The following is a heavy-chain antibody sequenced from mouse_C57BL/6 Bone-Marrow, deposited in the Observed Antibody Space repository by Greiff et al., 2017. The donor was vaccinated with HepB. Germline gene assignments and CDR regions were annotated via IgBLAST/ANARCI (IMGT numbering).Heavy chain of an antibody. J-gene: IGHJ2*01. V-gene: IGHV1-82*01. CDR3: AYGNSGYFDY. D-gene: IGHD2-1*01. CDR1: GYAFSSSW. CDR2: IYPGAGDT. Sequence: QVQLQQSGPELVKPGASVKISCKASGYAFSSSWMNWVKQRPGRGLEWIGRIYPGAGDTNYNGKFKGKATPTAEKSSSTAYMQLSSLTSEDSAVYFCAYGNSGYFDYWGRGTTITGAS.